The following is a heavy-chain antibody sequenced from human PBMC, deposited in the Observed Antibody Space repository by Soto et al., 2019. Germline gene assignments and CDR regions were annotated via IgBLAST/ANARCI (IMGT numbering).Heavy chain of an antibody. Sequence: QVQLVQSGGEVRKPGASVKVSCKASGYTFDIYGISWVRQVPGQGPEWMGWISADNGDTKNAQKFQDRVIMTTDTSTSTANMELRSLRSDDTAVYFCARDRSYYYESSGYPFDYWGQGTLVSVSS. CDR1: GYTFDIYG. J-gene: IGHJ4*02. D-gene: IGHD3-22*01. V-gene: IGHV1-18*01. CDR3: ARDRSYYYESSGYPFDY. CDR2: ISADNGDT.